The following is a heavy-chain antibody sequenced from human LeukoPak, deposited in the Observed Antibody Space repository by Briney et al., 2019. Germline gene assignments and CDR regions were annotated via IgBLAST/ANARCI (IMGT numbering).Heavy chain of an antibody. Sequence: GGSLRLSCAASGFTFSSYAMSWVRQAPGKGLEWVSVIYSGGSTYYADSVKGRFTISRDNSKNTLYLQMNSLRAEDTAVYYCARDLPYYDILTGYLPYGMDVWGQGTTVTVSS. V-gene: IGHV3-66*01. CDR3: ARDLPYYDILTGYLPYGMDV. J-gene: IGHJ6*02. CDR1: GFTFSSYA. D-gene: IGHD3-9*01. CDR2: IYSGGST.